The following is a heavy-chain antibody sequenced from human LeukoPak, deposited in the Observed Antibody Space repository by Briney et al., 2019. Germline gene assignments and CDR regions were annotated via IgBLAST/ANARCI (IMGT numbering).Heavy chain of an antibody. V-gene: IGHV1-2*02. CDR3: ARELSTVGFDY. CDR1: GYTFTGYY. D-gene: IGHD5/OR15-5a*01. Sequence: AASVKVSCKASGYTFTGYYMHWVRQAPGQGLEWMGWINPYSGATNSAQKFQGRVTMTRDTSISTAYMELSMLTSDDTAVYYCARELSTVGFDYWGQGILVTVSS. CDR2: INPYSGAT. J-gene: IGHJ4*02.